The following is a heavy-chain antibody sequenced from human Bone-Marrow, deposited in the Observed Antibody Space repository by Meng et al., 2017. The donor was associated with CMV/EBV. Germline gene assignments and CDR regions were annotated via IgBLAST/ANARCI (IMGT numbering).Heavy chain of an antibody. CDR2: IKQDGSEK. V-gene: IGHV3-7*01. Sequence: GESLKISCAASGFTFSSYWMSWVRQAPGKGLEWVANIKQDGSEKYYVDSVKGRFTISRDNAKNSLYLQMSSLRAEDTAVYYCARVAYGDYVIWFDPWGQGTLVTVSS. CDR1: GFTFSSYW. CDR3: ARVAYGDYVIWFDP. D-gene: IGHD4-17*01. J-gene: IGHJ5*02.